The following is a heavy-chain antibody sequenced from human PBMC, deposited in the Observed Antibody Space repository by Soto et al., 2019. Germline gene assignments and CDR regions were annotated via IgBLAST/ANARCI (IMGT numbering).Heavy chain of an antibody. CDR3: ARDRCSSTSCYFDY. J-gene: IGHJ4*02. V-gene: IGHV3-7*03. CDR1: GFTFSTYW. CDR2: IKQDGSDK. Sequence: GGSLRLSCAASGFTFSTYWMGWVRQAPGKGLEWVANIKQDGSDKYYVDSVKGRFIISRDNTKNSLFLQMNSLRAEDTAVYYCARDRCSSTSCYFDYWGQGTLVTVSS. D-gene: IGHD2-2*01.